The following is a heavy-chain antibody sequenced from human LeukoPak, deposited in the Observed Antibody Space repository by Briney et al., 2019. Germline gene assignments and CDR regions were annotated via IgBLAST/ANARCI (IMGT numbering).Heavy chain of an antibody. CDR1: GFTFSTYS. D-gene: IGHD6-19*01. CDR2: IKQDGSET. Sequence: GASLRLSCTPSGFTFSTYSMAWVRQAPGKWLEWVANIKQDGSETYYVDSVKGRFTISRDNAKNSLSLQMNSLRAEDTAVYYCARQRGSGCLDYWGQGTLVTVSS. J-gene: IGHJ4*02. V-gene: IGHV3-7*01. CDR3: ARQRGSGCLDY.